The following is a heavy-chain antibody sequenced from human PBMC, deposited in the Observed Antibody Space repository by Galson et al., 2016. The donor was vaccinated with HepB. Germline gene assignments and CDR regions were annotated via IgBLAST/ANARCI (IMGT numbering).Heavy chain of an antibody. CDR1: GFTFSNYA. CDR3: AKLGTKDS. V-gene: IGHV3-23*01. D-gene: IGHD3-16*01. CDR2: ISGSGDNT. Sequence: SLRLSCAASGFTFSNYAMCWVRQAPGKGLEWVSSISGSGDNTYYADSVKDRFTISRDNSKYALYLQMSSLRAEDTAVYYCAKLGTKDSWGQGTHVTVSS. J-gene: IGHJ4*02.